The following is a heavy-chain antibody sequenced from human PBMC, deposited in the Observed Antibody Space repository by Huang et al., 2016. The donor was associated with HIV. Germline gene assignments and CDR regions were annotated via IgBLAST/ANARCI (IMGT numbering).Heavy chain of an antibody. CDR2: IFWDDDK. CDR3: AHRQTYDFWSGSFDS. CDR1: GFSITTDGAG. Sequence: QITLKESGPTLVKPTQTLTLTCTFSGFSITTDGAGVGWIRQPPGKALGWLALIFWDDDKRYSPSLKNRLSITKDTSKNQVVLTMTNMDPVDTATYFCAHRQTYDFWSGSFDSWGQGTLVTVSS. J-gene: IGHJ4*02. V-gene: IGHV2-5*02. D-gene: IGHD3-3*01.